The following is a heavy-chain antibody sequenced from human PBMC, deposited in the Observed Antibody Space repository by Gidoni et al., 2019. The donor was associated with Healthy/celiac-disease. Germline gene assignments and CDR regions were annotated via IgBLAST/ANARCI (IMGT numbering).Heavy chain of an antibody. J-gene: IGHJ6*02. CDR2: ISGSGGST. D-gene: IGHD4-17*01. CDR3: AKEVHSTVTTPYYYYGMDV. Sequence: EVQLLESGGGLVQPGGSLRLSCAASGFTFSSYAMSWVRQAPGKGLEWVSAISGSGGSTYYADSVKGRFTISRDNSKNTLYLQMNSLRAEDTAVYYCAKEVHSTVTTPYYYYGMDVWGQGTTVTVSS. V-gene: IGHV3-23*01. CDR1: GFTFSSYA.